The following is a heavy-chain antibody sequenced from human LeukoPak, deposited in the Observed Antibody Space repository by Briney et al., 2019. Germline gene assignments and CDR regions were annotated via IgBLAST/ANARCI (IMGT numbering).Heavy chain of an antibody. CDR3: ATRIYSGRDYFDY. D-gene: IGHD1-26*01. J-gene: IGHJ4*02. CDR2: INPNSGGT. Sequence: ASVKVSCKASGYTFTGYYIHWVRQAPGQGLEWMGWINPNSGGTNYAQKFQGRVTMTRDTSISTAYMELSRLRSEDTAVYYCATRIYSGRDYFDYWGQGTLVTVSS. V-gene: IGHV1-2*02. CDR1: GYTFTGYY.